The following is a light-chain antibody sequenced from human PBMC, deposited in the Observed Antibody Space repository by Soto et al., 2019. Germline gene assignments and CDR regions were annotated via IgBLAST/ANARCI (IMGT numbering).Light chain of an antibody. CDR1: QSVSSSY. V-gene: IGKV3-20*01. CDR3: QQNDSSPRT. Sequence: EIVLTQSPGTLSLSPGERATLSCRASQSVSSSYLAWYQQKPGQAPRLLIYRTSNRATGIPDRFSGSGSGTDFTLTISRLEPEDFAVYWCQQNDSSPRTFGQGTKVDIK. CDR2: RTS. J-gene: IGKJ1*01.